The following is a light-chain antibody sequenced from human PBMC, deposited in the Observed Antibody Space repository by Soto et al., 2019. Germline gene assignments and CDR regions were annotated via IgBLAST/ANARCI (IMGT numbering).Light chain of an antibody. CDR1: LLAKKY. CDR3: YSAADNNYA. J-gene: IGLJ1*01. Sequence: SYELTQPSSVSVSPGQTARITCSGDLLAKKYGRWFQQKPGQAPVLVIYKDSERPSGVPERFSGSSSGTTVTLTISGAQVEDEADYYCYSAADNNYAFGAGTKLTVL. V-gene: IGLV3-27*01. CDR2: KDS.